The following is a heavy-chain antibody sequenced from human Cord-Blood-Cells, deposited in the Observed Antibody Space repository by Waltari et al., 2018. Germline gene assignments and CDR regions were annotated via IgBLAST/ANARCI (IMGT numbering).Heavy chain of an antibody. CDR3: ARESNDFWSGYWGFDY. D-gene: IGHD3-3*01. CDR1: GFTFSSYS. V-gene: IGHV3-21*01. J-gene: IGHJ4*02. Sequence: GGGLVKPGGSLRLSCAASGFTFSSYSMNWVRQAPGKGLEWVSSISSSSSYIYYADSVKGRFTISRDNAKNSLYLQMNSLRAEDTAVYYCARESNDFWSGYWGFDYWGQGTLVTVSS. CDR2: ISSSSSYI.